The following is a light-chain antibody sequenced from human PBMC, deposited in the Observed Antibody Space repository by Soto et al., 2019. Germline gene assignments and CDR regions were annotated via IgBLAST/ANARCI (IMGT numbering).Light chain of an antibody. CDR2: LNNDGSH. Sequence: QSVLTQSPSASASLGASVKLTCTLSSGHSSYAIAWHQQQPEKGPRYLMKLNNDGSHNKGDGIPDRFSGSSSGAERYLTISSLQSEDEADYYCQTWDTGIVVFGGGTKVTVL. CDR3: QTWDTGIVV. CDR1: SGHSSYA. V-gene: IGLV4-69*01. J-gene: IGLJ2*01.